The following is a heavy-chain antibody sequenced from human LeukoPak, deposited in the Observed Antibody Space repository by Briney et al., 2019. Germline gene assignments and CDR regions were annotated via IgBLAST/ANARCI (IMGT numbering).Heavy chain of an antibody. J-gene: IGHJ4*02. V-gene: IGHV4-59*12. CDR3: ARTASMVTTVIDY. CDR2: IDYSGNT. CDR1: GGSINGYY. D-gene: IGHD4-17*01. Sequence: SETLSLTCTASGGSINGYYWSWIRQPPGKGLEWIAYIDYSGNTDYNPSLKSRVTISIDTSKNQFSLKVRSVTAADSAIYYCARTASMVTTVIDYWGQGTLVTVSS.